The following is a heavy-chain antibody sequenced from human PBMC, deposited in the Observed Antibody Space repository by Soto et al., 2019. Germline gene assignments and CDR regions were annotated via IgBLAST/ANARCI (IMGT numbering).Heavy chain of an antibody. V-gene: IGHV4-59*01. D-gene: IGHD2-21*01. J-gene: IGHJ6*02. Sequence: SETLSLTCTVSGGSISSYYWSWIRQPPGKGLEWIGYIYYSGSTYYNPSLKSRVTISVDTSKNQFSLKLSSVTAADTAVYYCARGGHRFYSSGVDVCGQGPKVTVYS. CDR1: GGSISSYY. CDR2: IYYSGST. CDR3: ARGGHRFYSSGVDV.